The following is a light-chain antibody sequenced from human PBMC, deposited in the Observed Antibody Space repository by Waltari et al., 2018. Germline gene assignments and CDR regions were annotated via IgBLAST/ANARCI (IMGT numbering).Light chain of an antibody. J-gene: IGKJ2*01. CDR1: QSVLYSSNNNNY. CDR3: QQYYSTPYT. Sequence: DIVMTQSPDSLAVSLGERATLNCKSSQSVLYSSNNNNYLALYQQKPGQPPKLLIYWASTRESGVPDRFSGSGSGTDFTLTISSLQAEDVAVYYCQQYYSTPYTFGQGTKLEIK. V-gene: IGKV4-1*01. CDR2: WAS.